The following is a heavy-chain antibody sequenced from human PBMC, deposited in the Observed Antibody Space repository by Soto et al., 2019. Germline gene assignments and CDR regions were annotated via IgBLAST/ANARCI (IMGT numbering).Heavy chain of an antibody. J-gene: IGHJ4*02. Sequence: QVHLVQSGAEVKKPGASVKVSCKGSGYGFTTYGITWVRQAPGQGLEWMAWISAHNGNTNYAQKLQGRVTVNRDKSTSTAYMELRSLRSDDTAVYYCARGRYGDYWGQGALVTVSS. D-gene: IGHD1-1*01. V-gene: IGHV1-18*01. CDR2: ISAHNGNT. CDR1: GYGFTTYG. CDR3: ARGRYGDY.